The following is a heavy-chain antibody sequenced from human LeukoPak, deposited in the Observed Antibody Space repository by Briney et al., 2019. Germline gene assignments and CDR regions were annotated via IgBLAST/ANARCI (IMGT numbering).Heavy chain of an antibody. D-gene: IGHD5-24*01. J-gene: IGHJ4*02. V-gene: IGHV4-59*11. CDR1: GGSINSHY. Sequence: SGTLSLTCTVSGGSINSHYWSWIRQPPGKGLEWIAFVSFSGSTDYNPSLKSRVTISVDTSKNQFSLKLSSVTAADTAVYYCTGDRRDGYNYVDIWSQGTLVTVSS. CDR2: VSFSGST. CDR3: TGDRRDGYNYVDI.